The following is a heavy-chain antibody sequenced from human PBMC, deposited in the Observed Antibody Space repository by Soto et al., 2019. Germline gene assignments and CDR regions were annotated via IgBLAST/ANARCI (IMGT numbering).Heavy chain of an antibody. Sequence: QVQLVQSGAEMRKPGSSVKVSCKSSGGTFSNYAISWVRQASGQGLEWLGGVIPAFNSAQYAPKFQGRVAITADTSTSTAYMELSSLTSEDTAVYYCGRRANRGMDVLGQGTTVIVSS. D-gene: IGHD2-8*01. CDR2: VIPAFNSA. CDR3: GRRANRGMDV. J-gene: IGHJ6*02. CDR1: GGTFSNYA. V-gene: IGHV1-69*06.